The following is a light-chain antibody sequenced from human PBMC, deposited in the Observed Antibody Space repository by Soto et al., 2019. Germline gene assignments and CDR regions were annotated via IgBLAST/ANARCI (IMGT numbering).Light chain of an antibody. V-gene: IGLV2-14*03. CDR1: RSDIGGAYKY. Sequence: QSVLTQPASLSWSPGQSISISCTGTRSDIGGAYKYVSWYQHHPDKAPKLVIFDVNNRPSGVSNRFSGSKSGNTASLTISGLQAEDEADYYCCSYTSTSTYVFGTGTKVTVL. J-gene: IGLJ1*01. CDR3: CSYTSTSTYV. CDR2: DVN.